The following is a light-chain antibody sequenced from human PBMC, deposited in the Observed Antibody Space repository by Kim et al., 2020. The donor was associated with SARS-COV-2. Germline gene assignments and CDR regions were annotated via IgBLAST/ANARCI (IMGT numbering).Light chain of an antibody. CDR2: GAS. V-gene: IGKV3-20*01. CDR1: QSVNNNY. Sequence: EIVLTQSPGTLSLSPGERATLSCKASQSVNNNYLAWYQQKPGQAPRLLIRGASSRATGIPDRFSGSGSGTDFTLTISRLEPEDFAVYYCQQYGSAPNTFGQGTKLEI. CDR3: QQYGSAPNT. J-gene: IGKJ2*01.